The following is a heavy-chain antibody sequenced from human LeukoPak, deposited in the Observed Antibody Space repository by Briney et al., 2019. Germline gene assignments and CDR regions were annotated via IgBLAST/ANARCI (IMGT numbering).Heavy chain of an antibody. CDR2: IKSKTDGGTT. Sequence: PGGSLRLSCAASGFTFSNAWMSWVRQAPGKGLEWVGRIKSKTDGGTTDYAAPVKGRFTISRDDSKNTLYLQMNSLKTEDTAAYYCTTDFIRYCYGSGSYHNWGQGTLVTVSS. J-gene: IGHJ4*02. CDR1: GFTFSNAW. V-gene: IGHV3-15*01. D-gene: IGHD3-10*01. CDR3: TTDFIRYCYGSGSYHN.